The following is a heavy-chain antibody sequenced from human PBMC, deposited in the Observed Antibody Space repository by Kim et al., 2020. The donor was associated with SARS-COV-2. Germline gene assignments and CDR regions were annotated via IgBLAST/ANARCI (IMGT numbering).Heavy chain of an antibody. Sequence: ASVKVSCKASGYSFGSYGYAWVRQAPGQGLEWMGWISAYNGNTKYTQKFQGRVTMTTDTSTSTAHMEMRALRSDDTAVYYCARRLYGSGKTDHWGQGTLVTVSA. D-gene: IGHD3-10*01. CDR1: GYSFGSYG. V-gene: IGHV1-18*01. CDR3: ARRLYGSGKTDH. J-gene: IGHJ4*02. CDR2: ISAYNGNT.